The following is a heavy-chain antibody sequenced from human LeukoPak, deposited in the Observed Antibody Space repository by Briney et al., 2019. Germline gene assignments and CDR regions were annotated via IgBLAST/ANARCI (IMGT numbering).Heavy chain of an antibody. CDR1: GYTFTSYY. D-gene: IGHD2-2*01. V-gene: IGHV1-46*01. Sequence: ASVKVSCKASGYTFTSYYMHWVRQAPGQGLEWMGIINPSGGSTSYAQKLQGRVTMTRDMSTSTVYMELSSLRSEDTAVYYCARDREDQYQDDYYYYMDVWGKGTTVTVSS. CDR3: ARDREDQYQDDYYYYMDV. CDR2: INPSGGST. J-gene: IGHJ6*03.